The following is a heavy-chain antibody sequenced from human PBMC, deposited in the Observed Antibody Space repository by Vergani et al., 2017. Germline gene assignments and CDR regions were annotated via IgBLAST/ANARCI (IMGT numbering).Heavy chain of an antibody. Sequence: QVQLQQWGAGLLKPSETLSLTCAVYGGSFSGYYWSWIRQPPGKGLEGIGEINHSGSTNYNPSLKSRVTISVDTSKNQFSLKLSSVTAADTALYYCARISLRWYLYGMDVWGQGTTVTVSS. D-gene: IGHD4-23*01. CDR2: INHSGST. CDR3: ARISLRWYLYGMDV. CDR1: GGSFSGYY. J-gene: IGHJ6*02. V-gene: IGHV4-34*01.